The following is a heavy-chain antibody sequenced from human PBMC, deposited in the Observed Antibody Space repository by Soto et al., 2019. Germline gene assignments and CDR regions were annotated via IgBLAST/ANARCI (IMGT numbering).Heavy chain of an antibody. CDR3: ARELMEGHPSGSY. CDR1: GFMFSSYW. CDR2: INSDGSST. V-gene: IGHV3-74*01. D-gene: IGHD3-10*01. J-gene: IGHJ4*02. Sequence: EVQLVESGGGLVQPGGSLRLSCAASGFMFSSYWMHWVRQAPGKGLAWVSRINSDGSSTDYADSVKGRFTISRDNAKNTLYLQMNSLRAEDTALYYCARELMEGHPSGSYWGQGTLVTVSS.